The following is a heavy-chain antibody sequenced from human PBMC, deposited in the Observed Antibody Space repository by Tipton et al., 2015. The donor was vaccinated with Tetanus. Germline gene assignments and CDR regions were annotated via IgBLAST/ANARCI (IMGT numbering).Heavy chain of an antibody. J-gene: IGHJ4*02. Sequence: LRLSCTISGGSIRRFYWGWIRQPPGKGLEWIGHAYYRGSTNYNPSLKSRVSISVDTSNDQFSLRLASVTAADTAIYYCARFSYDSGGFYSYFDCWGRGTLVTLSS. CDR3: ARFSYDSGGFYSYFDC. CDR2: AYYRGST. CDR1: GGSIRRFY. D-gene: IGHD3-22*01. V-gene: IGHV4-59*01.